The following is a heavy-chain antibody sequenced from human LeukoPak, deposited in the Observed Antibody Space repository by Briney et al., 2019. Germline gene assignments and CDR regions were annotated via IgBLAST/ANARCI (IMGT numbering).Heavy chain of an antibody. CDR3: ARRIQLWSYWHFDL. J-gene: IGHJ2*01. Sequence: SETLSLTCTVSGGSFTTYSWSWIRQPPGKGLDWIGDVHSNGNTNYNPSLKNRVTMSIDTSRDQFSLTLTSVTAADTAIFYSARRIQLWSYWHFDLWGRGTLVTVSS. V-gene: IGHV4-4*08. CDR1: GGSFTTYS. CDR2: VHSNGNT. D-gene: IGHD5-18*01.